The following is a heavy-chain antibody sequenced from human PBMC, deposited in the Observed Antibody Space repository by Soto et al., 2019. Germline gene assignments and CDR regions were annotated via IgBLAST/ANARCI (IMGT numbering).Heavy chain of an antibody. D-gene: IGHD3-10*01. CDR2: IWYDGSNK. CDR1: GFTFSSYG. V-gene: IGHV3-33*01. J-gene: IGHJ3*02. CDR3: AREPGRDAFDI. Sequence: QVQLVESGGGVVQPGRSLRLSCAASGFTFSSYGMHWVRQAPGKGLEWVAVIWYDGSNKYYSDSVKGRFTISRDNSKNALYLQVNSLRAEDTAVYYCAREPGRDAFDIWGQGTMVTVSS.